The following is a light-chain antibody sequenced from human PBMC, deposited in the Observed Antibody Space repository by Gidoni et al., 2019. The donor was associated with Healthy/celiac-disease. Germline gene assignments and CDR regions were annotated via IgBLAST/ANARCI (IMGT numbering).Light chain of an antibody. CDR2: SFA. CDR3: MQGTHWPPT. V-gene: IGKV2-30*01. Sequence: DAVMTQSPLSLPVTLGQPASFSCTSSQSLVCSDGNTYLNWFKQRPGQSPRRLIYSFATRDSGVPDRISGSGSGTGFTLKISRVEAEDVGVYYCMQGTHWPPTFGPGTKVDIK. J-gene: IGKJ3*01. CDR1: QSLVCSDGNTY.